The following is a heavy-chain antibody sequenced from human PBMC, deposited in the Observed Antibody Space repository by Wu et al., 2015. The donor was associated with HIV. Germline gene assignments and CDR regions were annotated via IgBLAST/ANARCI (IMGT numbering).Heavy chain of an antibody. CDR2: MNPNSGNV. CDR3: AKVEFDSEYYTWFDV. V-gene: IGHV1-8*01. J-gene: IGHJ5*01. CDR1: GYNFNNYD. D-gene: IGHD2/OR15-2a*01. Sequence: QVQLVQSGAEVKKPGASVKVSCKAFGYNFNNYDINWVRQATGQGLEWMGWMNPNSGNVGYAQNFQGRLTMTRNSSINTAYMELSDLRSEDTAIYFCAKVEFDSEYYTWFDVWGQGTLVTVSS.